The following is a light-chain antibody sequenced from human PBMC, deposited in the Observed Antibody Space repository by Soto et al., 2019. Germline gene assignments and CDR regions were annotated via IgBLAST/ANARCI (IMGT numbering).Light chain of an antibody. J-gene: IGLJ1*01. Sequence: QSALTQPASVSGSPGQSITISCTGTSSDIGAYNSVSWYQQHPGKAPKLIVFQVSFRPSAVSDRFSGSKSDTTASLTISGLQTEDEADYYCLSCTASSTVVFGTGSKVTVL. CDR2: QVS. CDR3: LSCTASSTVV. CDR1: SSDIGAYNS. V-gene: IGLV2-14*01.